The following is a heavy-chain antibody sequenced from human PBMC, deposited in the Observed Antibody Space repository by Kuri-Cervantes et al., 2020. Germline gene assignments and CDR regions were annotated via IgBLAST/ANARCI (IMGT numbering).Heavy chain of an antibody. CDR2: ISGSGTTK. CDR1: GFTFSSYE. J-gene: IGHJ3*02. CDR3: ARAPLLWFGVSYALDI. V-gene: IGHV3-48*03. D-gene: IGHD3-10*01. Sequence: GESLKISCAASGFTFSSYEMNWVRQAPGKGLEWVSYISGSGTTKYYADSVKGRFTISRDNAKNSLYLQMNSLRVEDTAVYYCARAPLLWFGVSYALDIWGQGTVVTVSS.